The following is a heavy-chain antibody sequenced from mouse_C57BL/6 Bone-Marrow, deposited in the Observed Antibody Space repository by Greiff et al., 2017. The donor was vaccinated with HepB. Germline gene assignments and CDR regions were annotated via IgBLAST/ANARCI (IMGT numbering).Heavy chain of an antibody. CDR1: GFTFSSYA. V-gene: IGHV5-9-1*02. J-gene: IGHJ4*01. CDR2: ISSGGDYI. D-gene: IGHD2-12*01. CDR3: TREAYDYAMDY. Sequence: VKLMESGEGLVKPGGSLKLSCAASGFTFSSYAMSWVRQTPEKRLEWVAYISSGGDYIYYADTVKGRFTISRDNARNTLYLQMSSLKSEDTAMYYCTREAYDYAMDYWGQGTSVTVSS.